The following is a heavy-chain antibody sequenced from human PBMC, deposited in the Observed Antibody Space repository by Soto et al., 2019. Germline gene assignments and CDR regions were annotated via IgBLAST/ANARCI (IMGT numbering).Heavy chain of an antibody. J-gene: IGHJ5*02. CDR1: GYSFTSYW. D-gene: IGHD1-26*01. CDR3: ARASPVGALYNWLDP. V-gene: IGHV5-51*01. Sequence: GESLKISCKGSGYSFTSYWIGWVRQMPGKGLEWMGIIYPGDSDTRYSPSFQGQVTISADKSISTAYLQWSSLKASDTAMYYCARASPVGALYNWLDPWGQGTLVTVSS. CDR2: IYPGDSDT.